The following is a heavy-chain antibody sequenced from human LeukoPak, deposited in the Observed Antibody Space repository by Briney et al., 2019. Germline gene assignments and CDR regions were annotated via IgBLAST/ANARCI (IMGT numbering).Heavy chain of an antibody. D-gene: IGHD2-8*02. J-gene: IGHJ4*02. CDR3: ATYRQVLLPFES. CDR2: IFPSGGEI. V-gene: IGHV3-23*01. Sequence: GGSLRLSCAASGFTFSSEEMNWVREPPGKGLEWVSSIFPSGGEIHYADSVRGRFTISRDNSKSTLSLQMNSLRAEDTAIYYCATYRQVLLPFESWGQGTLVTVSS. CDR1: GFTFSSEE.